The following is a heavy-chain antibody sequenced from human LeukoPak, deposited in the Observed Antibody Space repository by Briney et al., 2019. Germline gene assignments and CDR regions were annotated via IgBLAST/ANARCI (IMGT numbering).Heavy chain of an antibody. V-gene: IGHV3-49*03. CDR2: IRSNTYGGTT. D-gene: IGHD3-9*01. CDR1: GFTFGDYA. CDR3: TRDMSDTVTGYSFYFEH. J-gene: IGHJ4*02. Sequence: GGSLRLSCAGSGFTFGDYAMSWLRQAPGKGPEWVGFIRSNTYGGTTDYAASVRGRFSISRDDSQGIAYLQVNNLKTEDTGVYYCTRDMSDTVTGYSFYFEHWGQGILVTVSS.